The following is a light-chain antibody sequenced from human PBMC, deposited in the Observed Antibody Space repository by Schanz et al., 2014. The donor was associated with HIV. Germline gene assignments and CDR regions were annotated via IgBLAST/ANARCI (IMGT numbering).Light chain of an antibody. V-gene: IGKV3-20*01. CDR1: QSVSSTY. CDR3: QQYGSSPWT. Sequence: EIVLTQSPGTLSLSPGERATLSCRASQSVSSTYLAWYQQNPGQAPRLLIYGASTRATGIPARFSGSGSGTEFTLTISRLEPEDFAVYYCQQYGSSPWTFGQGTKVEIK. J-gene: IGKJ1*01. CDR2: GAS.